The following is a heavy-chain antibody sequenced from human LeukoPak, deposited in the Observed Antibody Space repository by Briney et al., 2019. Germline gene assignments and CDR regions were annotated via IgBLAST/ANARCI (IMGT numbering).Heavy chain of an antibody. CDR1: GDTFTTYA. CDR2: INTYSGIP. V-gene: IGHV7-4-1*02. CDR3: ARRGSSAYYYAY. Sequence: ASVKVSCKASGDTFTTYAVNWVRQAPGQGLEWMGWINTYSGIPTYAQGFTGRFVLSLDTSVSTAYLQINSLKAEDTAVYCCARRGSSAYYYAYWGQGTLVTVSS. D-gene: IGHD3-22*01. J-gene: IGHJ4*02.